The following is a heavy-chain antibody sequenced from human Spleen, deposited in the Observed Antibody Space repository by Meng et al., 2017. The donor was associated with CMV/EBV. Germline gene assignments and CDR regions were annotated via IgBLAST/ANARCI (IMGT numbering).Heavy chain of an antibody. D-gene: IGHD3-9*01. J-gene: IGHJ5*02. CDR2: INPNDGTT. Sequence: GESLKISCKASGYTLSRHHMHWVRQAPGQGLEWMGIINPNDGTTRYAQKFQGRVTMTRDTSTSTAYMELRNLRSDDTAVYFCARDYYDIEGHEYDCFDPWGQGTLVTVSS. CDR1: GYTLSRHH. V-gene: IGHV1-46*01. CDR3: ARDYYDIEGHEYDCFDP.